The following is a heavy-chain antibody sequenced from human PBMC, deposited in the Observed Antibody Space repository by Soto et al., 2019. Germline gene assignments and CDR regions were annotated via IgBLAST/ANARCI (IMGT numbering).Heavy chain of an antibody. V-gene: IGHV4-31*03. CDR1: GDSFRSGTYY. D-gene: IGHD4-4*01. CDR2: IYYSGTT. CDR3: AGVSRVEMTTVAYFLH. Sequence: LSLTCSVSGDSFRSGTYYWSWIRQHPGKGLEWIGYIYYSGTTYYNPSLKSRLTLSVDMSKNQFSLKLSSVTAADTAVYYCAGVSRVEMTTVAYFLHWGRGTLVTVSS. J-gene: IGHJ1*01.